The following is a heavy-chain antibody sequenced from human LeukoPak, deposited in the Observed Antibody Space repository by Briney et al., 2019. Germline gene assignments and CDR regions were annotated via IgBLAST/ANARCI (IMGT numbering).Heavy chain of an antibody. CDR1: GYTFTSYG. J-gene: IGHJ6*02. Sequence: ASVKVSCKASGYTFTSYGISWVRQAPGQGLEWMGWISAYNGNTNYAQKLQGRVTMTTDTSTSTAYMELRSLRSDDTAVYYCARRGSITPYSYYYYGMDVWGQGTTVTVSS. CDR2: ISAYNGNT. D-gene: IGHD5-12*01. CDR3: ARRGSITPYSYYYYGMDV. V-gene: IGHV1-18*01.